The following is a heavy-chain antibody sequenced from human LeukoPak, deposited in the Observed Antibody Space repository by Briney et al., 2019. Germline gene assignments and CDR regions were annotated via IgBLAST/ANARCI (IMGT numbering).Heavy chain of an antibody. V-gene: IGHV5-51*01. CDR2: IYPGDSDT. CDR1: GYSFTTYW. CDR3: ARLDYRGYSGAY. J-gene: IGHJ4*02. D-gene: IGHD4-17*01. Sequence: GASLKISCKGSGYSFTTYWIGGGRQMPGKGLEWMGIIYPGDSDTRYSPSIQGQVTISADKSIRTAYLQLSSPKASDTAIYYCARLDYRGYSGAYWGQGTLVTVSS.